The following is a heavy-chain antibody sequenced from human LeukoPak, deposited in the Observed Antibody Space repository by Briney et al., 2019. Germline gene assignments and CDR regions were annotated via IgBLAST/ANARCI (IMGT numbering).Heavy chain of an antibody. D-gene: IGHD2-15*01. CDR3: ASLACSGGSCYSYTDY. J-gene: IGHJ4*02. V-gene: IGHV3-21*01. Sequence: GGSLRLSCAASGFTFSSYSMNWVRQAPGKGLECVSSISSSSSYIYYADSVKGRFTISRDNAKNSLYLQMNSLRAEDTAVYYCASLACSGGSCYSYTDYWGQGTLVTVSS. CDR2: ISSSSSYI. CDR1: GFTFSSYS.